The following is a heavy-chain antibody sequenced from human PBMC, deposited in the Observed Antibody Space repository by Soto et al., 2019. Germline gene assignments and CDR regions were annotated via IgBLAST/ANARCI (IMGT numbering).Heavy chain of an antibody. J-gene: IGHJ4*02. CDR3: ARDDSRIAVAGSRLYY. V-gene: IGHV1-18*01. CDR1: GYTFTSYC. Sequence: ASVKVSCKASGYTFTSYCISWVRQAPGQGLEWMGWISAYNGNTNYAQKLQGRVTMTTDTSTSTAYMELRSLRSDDTAVYYCARDDSRIAVAGSRLYYWGQGTLVTVSS. D-gene: IGHD6-19*01. CDR2: ISAYNGNT.